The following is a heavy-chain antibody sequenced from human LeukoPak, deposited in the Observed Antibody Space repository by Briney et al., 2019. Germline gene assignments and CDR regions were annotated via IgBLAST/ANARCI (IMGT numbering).Heavy chain of an antibody. CDR1: GFTFTSYW. J-gene: IGHJ3*02. CDR2: INSDGSTT. CDR3: ARERYDILTGSTAFDI. Sequence: GGSLRLSCAASGFTFTSYWMHWVRQVPGKGLLYISSINSDGSTTRYADSVKGRFTISRDNAKNTLYLQMNGLRAEDTAVYYCARERYDILTGSTAFDIWGQGTMVTVSS. D-gene: IGHD3-9*01. V-gene: IGHV3-74*01.